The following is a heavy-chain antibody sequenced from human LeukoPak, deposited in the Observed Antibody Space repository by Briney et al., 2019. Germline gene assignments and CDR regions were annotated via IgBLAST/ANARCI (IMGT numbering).Heavy chain of an antibody. Sequence: PWGSLRLSCAASGFTFSDYYMSWIRQTPGKGLEWIGEISHSGSTNYNPSLKSRLTMSVDTSKNQFSLKLTSVTAADTAIYYCARHVVRGRDWFCTSSNCHQRWFDPWGQGTPVTVSS. J-gene: IGHJ5*02. CDR1: GFTFSDYY. V-gene: IGHV4-34*01. D-gene: IGHD2-2*01. CDR2: ISHSGST. CDR3: ARHVVRGRDWFCTSSNCHQRWFDP.